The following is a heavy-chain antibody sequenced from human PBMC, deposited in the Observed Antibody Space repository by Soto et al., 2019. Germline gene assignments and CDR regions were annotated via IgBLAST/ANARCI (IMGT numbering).Heavy chain of an antibody. V-gene: IGHV3-33*08. J-gene: IGHJ6*03. CDR1: GFTFGTSC. D-gene: IGHD2-2*01. CDR2: IWYDGSNK. CDR3: AGDQEYQLLLSVLFDMDA. Sequence: PGGSLRLSCAASGFTFGTSCMTWVRQAPGKGLEWVAVIWYDGSNKYYADSVKGRFTISRDNSKNTLYLQMNSLRAEDTAVYYCAGDQEYQLLLSVLFDMDAWGKGTTVTVSS.